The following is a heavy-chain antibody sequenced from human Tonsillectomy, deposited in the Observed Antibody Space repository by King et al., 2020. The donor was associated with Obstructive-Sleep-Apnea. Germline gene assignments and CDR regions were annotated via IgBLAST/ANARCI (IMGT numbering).Heavy chain of an antibody. J-gene: IGHJ4*02. Sequence: VQLQESGPGLVKPSETLSLTCTVSGGSISSYYWSWIRQPPGKELEWIGYIYSSGSTNYNPPLKSRVTMSLDTSKNQFSLKLSSVTAADTAVYYCATRLPDTTWHAYFDYWGQGAPVTVSS. D-gene: IGHD5-12*01. CDR3: ATRLPDTTWHAYFDY. CDR2: IYSSGST. CDR1: GGSISSYY. V-gene: IGHV4-4*09.